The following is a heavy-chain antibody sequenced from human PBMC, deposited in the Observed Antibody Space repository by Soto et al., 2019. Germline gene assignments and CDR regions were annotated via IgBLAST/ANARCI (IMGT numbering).Heavy chain of an antibody. J-gene: IGHJ5*02. CDR2: IYWDADK. Sequence: QITLKESGPTLVKPTQTLTLTCTFSGFSLSTSGVGVGWIRQPPGKALEWLALIYWDADKRYSPSLKSRLTSTKDTAKNQVVLTRTNMDPVDTATYYCAHRRAWELLPYNWFDPWGQGTLVTVSS. CDR3: AHRRAWELLPYNWFDP. D-gene: IGHD1-26*01. V-gene: IGHV2-5*02. CDR1: GFSLSTSGVG.